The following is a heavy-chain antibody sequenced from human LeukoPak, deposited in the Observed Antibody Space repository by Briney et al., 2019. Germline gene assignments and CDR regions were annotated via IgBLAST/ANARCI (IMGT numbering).Heavy chain of an antibody. D-gene: IGHD6-6*01. CDR1: GGSIXSSNYY. CDR3: ARSLGYSSSYLGY. CDR2: INYSGST. J-gene: IGHJ4*02. V-gene: IGHV4-39*01. Sequence: ETXSLXCXVSGGSIXSSNYYWGWIRQPXGKGLEWIGSINYSGSTYYNPSLKSRVTISVDTSKNQFSLKLSSVTAADTAVYYCARSLGYSSSYLGYWGQGTLVTVSS.